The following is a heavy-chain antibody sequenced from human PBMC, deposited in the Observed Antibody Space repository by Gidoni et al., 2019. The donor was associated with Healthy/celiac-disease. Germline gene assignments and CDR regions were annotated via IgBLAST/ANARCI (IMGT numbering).Heavy chain of an antibody. CDR1: GFTFDDYA. CDR3: AKDISHKVVAADY. CDR2: ISWNSGSI. Sequence: EEQLVESGGGLVQPGRSLRLSCAASGFTFDDYAMHWVRQAPGKGLEWVSGISWNSGSIGYADSVKGRFTISRDNAKNSLYLQMNSLRAEDTALYYCAKDISHKVVAADYWGQGTLVTVSS. V-gene: IGHV3-9*01. D-gene: IGHD3-22*01. J-gene: IGHJ4*02.